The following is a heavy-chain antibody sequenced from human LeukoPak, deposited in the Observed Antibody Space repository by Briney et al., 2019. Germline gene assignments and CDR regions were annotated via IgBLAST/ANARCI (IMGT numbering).Heavy chain of an antibody. J-gene: IGHJ4*02. V-gene: IGHV3-30-3*01. CDR2: ISYDGSNK. Sequence: SGGSLRLSCAASGFTFSSYAKHWVRQAPGKGLEWVAVISYDGSNKYYADSVKGRFTISRDNSKNTLYLQMNSLRAEDTAAYYCARSLYWGQGTLVTVSS. CDR3: ARSLY. CDR1: GFTFSSYA.